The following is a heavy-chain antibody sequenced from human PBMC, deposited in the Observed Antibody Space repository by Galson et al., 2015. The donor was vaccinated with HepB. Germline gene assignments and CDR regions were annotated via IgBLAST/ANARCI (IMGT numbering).Heavy chain of an antibody. CDR1: GYRFTNYW. Sequence: GAEVKKPGESLKISCKGSGYRFTNYWIGWVRQMPGKGLEWMGIIYPGDSYTTYSPSFQGQVTIPADKSINTAYLQWSSLKTSDTALYYCARSAVPVARGYYYDYGMDVWGQGTTVTLSS. CDR3: ARSAVPVARGYYYDYGMDV. V-gene: IGHV5-51*01. CDR2: IYPGDSYT. D-gene: IGHD2-2*01. J-gene: IGHJ6*02.